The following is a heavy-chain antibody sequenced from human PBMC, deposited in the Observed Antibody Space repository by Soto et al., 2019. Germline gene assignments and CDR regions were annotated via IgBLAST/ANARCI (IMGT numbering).Heavy chain of an antibody. V-gene: IGHV3-48*02. CDR3: ARDLSYAFDY. J-gene: IGHJ4*02. Sequence: EVQLVESGGGLVQPGGSLRLSCAASGFIFTSYSMNWVRQAPGQGLEWLSYIRIDSNHIGYADSVRGRFTISSDIAKNSLYLQMNSLREEDTAVYYCARDLSYAFDYWGQGTLVTVAS. CDR2: IRIDSNHI. D-gene: IGHD1-26*01. CDR1: GFIFTSYS.